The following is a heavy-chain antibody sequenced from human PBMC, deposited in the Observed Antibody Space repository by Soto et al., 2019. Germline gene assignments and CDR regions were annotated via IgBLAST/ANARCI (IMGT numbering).Heavy chain of an antibody. CDR2: IYYSGST. CDR3: ARGYYDSSGYYGRVDNWFDP. D-gene: IGHD3-22*01. J-gene: IGHJ5*02. V-gene: IGHV4-39*01. Sequence: PSETLSLTCTVSGGSIVSSSYCFAWIRQPPWSGLEWIGRIYYSGSTYYNPSLKSRVTISVDTSKNQFTLKLSSVTAADTAVYYCARGYYDSSGYYGRVDNWFDPWGQGTLVTVSS. CDR1: GGSIVSSSYC.